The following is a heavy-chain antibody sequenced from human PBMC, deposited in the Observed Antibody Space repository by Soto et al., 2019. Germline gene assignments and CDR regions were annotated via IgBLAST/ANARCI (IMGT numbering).Heavy chain of an antibody. V-gene: IGHV1-24*01. J-gene: IGHJ5*02. CDR2: FDPEDGET. D-gene: IGHD4-17*01. Sequence: AAVNVSCKVSGYTLTELSMHWVRQAPGKGLEWMGGFDPEDGETIYAQKFQGRVTMTEDTSTDTAYMELSSLRSEDTAVYYCATIATYGDYSVWFDPWGQGTLVTVSS. CDR3: ATIATYGDYSVWFDP. CDR1: GYTLTELS.